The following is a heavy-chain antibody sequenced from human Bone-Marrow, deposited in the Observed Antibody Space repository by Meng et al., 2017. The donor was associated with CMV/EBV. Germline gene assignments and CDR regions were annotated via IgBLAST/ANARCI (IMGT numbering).Heavy chain of an antibody. CDR2: ISSSSSYI. CDR3: AKDLTGDNAFDV. CDR1: GFTFSSYS. Sequence: GESLKISCAASGFTFSSYSMNWVRQAPGKGLEWVSSISSSSSYIYYADSVKGRFTIARDNSKDTLYLQMNSLRGEDTAVYYCAKDLTGDNAFDVWGQGTMVPVSS. D-gene: IGHD1-26*01. J-gene: IGHJ3*01. V-gene: IGHV3-21*01.